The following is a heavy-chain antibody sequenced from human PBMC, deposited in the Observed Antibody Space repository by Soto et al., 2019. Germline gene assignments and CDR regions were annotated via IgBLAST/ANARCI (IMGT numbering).Heavy chain of an antibody. CDR2: IIPIFGTA. CDR3: AKVPSSPAQMYYYYYYGMDV. Sequence: GASVKVSCKASGYTFTSYDINWVRQATGQGLEWMGGIIPIFGTANYAQKFQGRVTITADESTSTAYMELSSLRSEDTAVYYCAKVPSSPAQMYYYYYYGMDVWGQGTTVTVSS. J-gene: IGHJ6*02. D-gene: IGHD6-13*01. CDR1: GYTFTSYD. V-gene: IGHV1-69*13.